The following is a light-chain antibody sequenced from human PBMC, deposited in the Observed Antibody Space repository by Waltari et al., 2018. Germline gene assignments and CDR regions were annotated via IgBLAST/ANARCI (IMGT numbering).Light chain of an antibody. Sequence: DIVMTQSPDSLAVSLGERATINCKSSQRALYTSNSKNYLAWYLQKPCPPPKLLLYWASTRASGAPERFSGSGSGTDFTLTISSLQAEDVAVYYCHQYYSTPRTFGQGTKVEIK. J-gene: IGKJ1*01. CDR1: QRALYTSNSKNY. V-gene: IGKV4-1*01. CDR3: HQYYSTPRT. CDR2: WAS.